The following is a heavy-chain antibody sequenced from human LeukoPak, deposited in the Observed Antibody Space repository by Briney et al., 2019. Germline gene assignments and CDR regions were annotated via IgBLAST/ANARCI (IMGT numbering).Heavy chain of an antibody. D-gene: IGHD1-26*01. CDR3: ARLRIVGATTFDY. CDR1: GASISRGDYS. Sequence: SETLSLTCAVSGASISRGDYSWSWIRQPPGKGLEWIGYIYHSGSTYYNPSLKSRVTISVDTSKNQFSLKLSSVTAADTAVYYCARLRIVGATTFDYWGQGTLVTVSS. CDR2: IYHSGST. V-gene: IGHV4-30-2*01. J-gene: IGHJ4*02.